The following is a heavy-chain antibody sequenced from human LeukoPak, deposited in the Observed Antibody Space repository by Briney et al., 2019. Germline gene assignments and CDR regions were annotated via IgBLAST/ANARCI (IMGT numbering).Heavy chain of an antibody. CDR3: ARGLRVPGTGTVYFDY. CDR2: ISYDGSNK. D-gene: IGHD2-2*01. J-gene: IGHJ4*02. V-gene: IGHV3-30-3*01. CDR1: GFTFSSYS. Sequence: PGGSLRLSCAASGFTFSSYSMHWVRQAPGKGLEWVAVISYDGSNKYYADSVKGRFTISRDNSKNTLYLQLNSLRAEDTAVYYCARGLRVPGTGTVYFDYWGQGTLVTVSS.